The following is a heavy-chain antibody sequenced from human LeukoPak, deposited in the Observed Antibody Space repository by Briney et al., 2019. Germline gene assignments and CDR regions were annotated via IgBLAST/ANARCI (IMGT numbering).Heavy chain of an antibody. J-gene: IGHJ4*02. Sequence: SETLSLTCTVSGGSISSYCWSWIRQPPGKGLEWIGYIYYSGSTNYNPSLKSRVTISVDTSKNQFSLKLSSVTAADTAVYYCAGTKTGLAVAGRSYFDYWGQGTLVTVSS. CDR2: IYYSGST. CDR3: AGTKTGLAVAGRSYFDY. V-gene: IGHV4-59*08. CDR1: GGSISSYC. D-gene: IGHD6-19*01.